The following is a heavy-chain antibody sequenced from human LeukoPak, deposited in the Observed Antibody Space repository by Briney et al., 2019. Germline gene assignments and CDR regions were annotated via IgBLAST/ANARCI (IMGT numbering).Heavy chain of an antibody. CDR1: GGSVSSGSYY. CDR3: ARQYSSASYYFDY. V-gene: IGHV4-39*01. J-gene: IGHJ4*02. CDR2: IYYRGST. D-gene: IGHD6-19*01. Sequence: KTSETLSLTCIVSGGSVSSGSYYWSWIRQPPGKGLEWIGSIYYRGSTYYNPSLKSRVTISVDTSKNQFSLKLSSVTAADTAMYYCARQYSSASYYFDYWGQGTLGTVSS.